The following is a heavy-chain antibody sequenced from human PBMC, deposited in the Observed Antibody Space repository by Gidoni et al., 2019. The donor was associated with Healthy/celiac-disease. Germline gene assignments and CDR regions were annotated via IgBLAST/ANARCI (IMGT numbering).Heavy chain of an antibody. J-gene: IGHJ1*01. D-gene: IGHD3-3*01. Sequence: EVQLLESGGGWVQPGGSLRLTCAASGFTLSIYARSWVRQAPGKGREWVSAISGSGGSTYYADSVKGRFTISRDNSKNTLYLQMNSLRAAVTAVYYCAKSEGYDFWSGYYSEYFQHWGQGTLVTVSS. CDR3: AKSEGYDFWSGYYSEYFQH. V-gene: IGHV3-23*01. CDR1: GFTLSIYA. CDR2: ISGSGGST.